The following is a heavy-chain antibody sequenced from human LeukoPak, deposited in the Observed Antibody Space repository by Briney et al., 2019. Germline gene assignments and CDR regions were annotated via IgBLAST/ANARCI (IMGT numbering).Heavy chain of an antibody. D-gene: IGHD6-13*01. CDR1: GYSFTSYW. J-gene: IGHJ3*02. CDR3: ARRSPIAAAGTSFDI. CDR2: IYPGDSDT. Sequence: GESLKISCKGSGYSFTSYWIGWVRQMPGKGLEWMGIIYPGDSDTRYSPSFQGQVTISADKSISTAYLQWSSLKASDTAMYYCARRSPIAAAGTSFDIRGQGTMVTVSS. V-gene: IGHV5-51*01.